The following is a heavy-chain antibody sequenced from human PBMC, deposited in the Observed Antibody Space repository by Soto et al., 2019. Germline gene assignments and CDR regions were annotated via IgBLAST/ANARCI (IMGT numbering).Heavy chain of an antibody. Sequence: SVKVSCKASGGTFSSYAISWVRQAPGQGLEWMGGIIPIFGTANYAQKFQGRVTITADESTSTAYMELSSLRSEDTAVYYCARDRIEYSSSSHYYGMDVWGQGTTVTVSS. D-gene: IGHD6-6*01. J-gene: IGHJ6*02. CDR3: ARDRIEYSSSSHYYGMDV. CDR1: GGTFSSYA. CDR2: IIPIFGTA. V-gene: IGHV1-69*13.